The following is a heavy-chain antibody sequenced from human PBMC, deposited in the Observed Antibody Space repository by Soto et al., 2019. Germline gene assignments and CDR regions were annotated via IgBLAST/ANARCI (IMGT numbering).Heavy chain of an antibody. D-gene: IGHD6-13*01. CDR1: GFTFTSSA. CDR3: AASSSSWYRGGGAFDI. J-gene: IGHJ3*02. Sequence: SVKVSCKASGFTFTSSAMQWVRQARGQRLEWIGWIVVGSGNTNYAQKFQERVTITRDMSTSTAYMELSSLRSEDTAVYYCAASSSSWYRGGGAFDIWGQGTMVTVSS. V-gene: IGHV1-58*02. CDR2: IVVGSGNT.